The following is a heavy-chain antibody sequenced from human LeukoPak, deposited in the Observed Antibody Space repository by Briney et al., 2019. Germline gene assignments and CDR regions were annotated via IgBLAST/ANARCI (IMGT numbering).Heavy chain of an antibody. CDR1: GFTFSSYG. Sequence: PGGSLRLSCAASGFTFSSYGMHWVRQAPGKGLEWVAVISYDGSNKYYADSVKGRFTISRDNSKNTLYLQMNSLGAEDTAVYYCAKDLYGDYGLDYYYGMDVWGQGTTVTVSS. J-gene: IGHJ6*02. CDR2: ISYDGSNK. CDR3: AKDLYGDYGLDYYYGMDV. V-gene: IGHV3-30*18. D-gene: IGHD4-17*01.